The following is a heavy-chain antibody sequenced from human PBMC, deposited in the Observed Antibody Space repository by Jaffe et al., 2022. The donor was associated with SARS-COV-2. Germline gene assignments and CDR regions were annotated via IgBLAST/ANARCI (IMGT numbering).Heavy chain of an antibody. CDR1: GGPFRTHG. D-gene: IGHD1-1*01. V-gene: IGHV1-69*01. J-gene: IGHJ5*02. Sequence: QVQLVQSGAEVKKPGSSVRVSCKTSGGPFRTHGLSWVRQAPGQGLEWMGGIVPILGTAEYTQKFQGRVTITADESTSTVYMELSSLTSEDTGIYYCARAKERWLQLWFDTWGQGTLVTVSS. CDR3: ARAKERWLQLWFDT. CDR2: IVPILGTA.